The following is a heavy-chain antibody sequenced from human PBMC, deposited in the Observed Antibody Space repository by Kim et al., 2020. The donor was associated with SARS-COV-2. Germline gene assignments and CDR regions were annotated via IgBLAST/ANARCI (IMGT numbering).Heavy chain of an antibody. Sequence: GGSLRLSCAASGFTFSSYAMSWVRQAPGKGLEWVSVIYSGGSSTYYADSVKGRFTISRDNSKNTLYLQMNSLRAEDTAVYYCAKCGLGYSSSWLDYWGQGTLVTVSS. CDR1: GFTFSSYA. CDR3: AKCGLGYSSSWLDY. CDR2: IYSGGSST. V-gene: IGHV3-23*03. J-gene: IGHJ4*02. D-gene: IGHD6-13*01.